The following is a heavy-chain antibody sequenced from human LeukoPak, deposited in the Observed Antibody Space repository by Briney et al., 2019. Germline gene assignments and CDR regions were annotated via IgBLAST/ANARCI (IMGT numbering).Heavy chain of an antibody. Sequence: GGSLRLSCAASGFTFITYAMSWVRQAPGKGLEWVSGISGSGGSTYYADSVKGRFTISRDNSKNTLYLQMSSLRAEDTAVYYCAKIGYCSGGTCYSKMPMDVWGKGTTVTVSS. CDR1: GFTFITYA. J-gene: IGHJ6*03. V-gene: IGHV3-23*01. CDR2: ISGSGGST. CDR3: AKIGYCSGGTCYSKMPMDV. D-gene: IGHD2-15*01.